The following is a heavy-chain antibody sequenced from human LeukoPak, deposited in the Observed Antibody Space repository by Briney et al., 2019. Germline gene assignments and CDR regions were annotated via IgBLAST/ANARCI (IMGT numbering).Heavy chain of an antibody. Sequence: PSETLSLTCAVYGGSFSGYYWSWIRQPPGKGLEWIGEINHSGSTNYNPSLKSRVTISVDTSKNQFSLKLSSVTAADTAVYYCARLGPPDYWGQGTLVTVSS. CDR1: GGSFSGYY. CDR3: ARLGPPDY. J-gene: IGHJ4*02. V-gene: IGHV4-34*01. CDR2: INHSGST.